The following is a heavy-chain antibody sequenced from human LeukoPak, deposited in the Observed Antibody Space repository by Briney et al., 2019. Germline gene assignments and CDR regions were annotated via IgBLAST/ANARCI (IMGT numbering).Heavy chain of an antibody. CDR2: ISYDGSNK. J-gene: IGHJ5*02. D-gene: IGHD3-22*01. CDR1: GFTFSSYA. V-gene: IGHV3-30-3*01. CDR3: ARDSDYYDSSGYYYH. Sequence: PGRSLRLSCAASGFTFSSYAMHWVRQAPGKGLEWVAVISYDGSNKYYADSVKGRFTISRDNSKNTLYLQMNSLRAEDTAVYYCARDSDYYDSSGYYYHWGQGTLVTVSS.